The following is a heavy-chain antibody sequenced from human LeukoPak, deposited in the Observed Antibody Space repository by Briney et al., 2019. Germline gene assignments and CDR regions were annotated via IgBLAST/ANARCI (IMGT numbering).Heavy chain of an antibody. CDR2: IYISGST. J-gene: IGHJ4*02. Sequence: PSETLSLTCTVSGGSISSYYRNWIRQPAGKGLEWIGRIYISGSTNYNPSLKSRVTMSVDTSNNQFSLKLTSVTAADTAVYYCARGNYYGSGVFDYWGQGTLLTVSS. D-gene: IGHD3-10*01. CDR1: GGSISSYY. V-gene: IGHV4-4*07. CDR3: ARGNYYGSGVFDY.